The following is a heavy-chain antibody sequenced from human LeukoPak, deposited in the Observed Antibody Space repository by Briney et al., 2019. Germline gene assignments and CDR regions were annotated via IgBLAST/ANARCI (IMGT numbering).Heavy chain of an antibody. Sequence: SETLSLTCAVYGGSFSGYYWSWIRQPPGKGLEWIGEINHSGSTNYNPSLKSRVTISVDTSKNQFSLKLSPVTAADTAVYYCARFIPWAFDIWGQGTMVTVSS. J-gene: IGHJ3*02. CDR1: GGSFSGYY. CDR2: INHSGST. D-gene: IGHD2-21*01. CDR3: ARFIPWAFDI. V-gene: IGHV4-34*01.